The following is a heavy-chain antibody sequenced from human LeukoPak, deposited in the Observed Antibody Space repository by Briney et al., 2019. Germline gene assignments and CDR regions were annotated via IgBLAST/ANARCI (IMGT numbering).Heavy chain of an antibody. J-gene: IGHJ5*02. CDR3: ARDSFPYGSGSPNWFDP. V-gene: IGHV1-18*01. CDR2: ISAYNGNT. D-gene: IGHD3-10*01. Sequence: GASVKVSCKASGYTFTRYGISWVRQAPGQGLEWMGWISAYNGNTNYAQKLQGRVTMTTDTSTSTAYMELRSLRSDDTAVYYCARDSFPYGSGSPNWFDPWGQGTLVTVSS. CDR1: GYTFTRYG.